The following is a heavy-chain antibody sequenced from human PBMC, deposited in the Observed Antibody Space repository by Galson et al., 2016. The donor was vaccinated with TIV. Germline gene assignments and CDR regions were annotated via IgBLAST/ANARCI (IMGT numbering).Heavy chain of an antibody. V-gene: IGHV3-7*01. Sequence: SLRLSCADSRSTFSSSWTNWVRQAPGKGLEWVANINGDGTEIKYVDSVKGRFTISRDNAKNSLYLQMSNLRVEDTAIYYCAQWLGTSNSWGQGTLVTVSS. D-gene: IGHD6-19*01. CDR3: AQWLGTSNS. CDR2: INGDGTEI. J-gene: IGHJ4*02. CDR1: RSTFSSSW.